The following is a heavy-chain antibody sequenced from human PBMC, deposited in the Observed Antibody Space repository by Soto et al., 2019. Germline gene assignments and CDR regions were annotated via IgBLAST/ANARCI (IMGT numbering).Heavy chain of an antibody. J-gene: IGHJ6*02. Sequence: LRLSCAVSGFTFSTYWMSWVRQAPGKGLEWVANIKQDGSEKYYVDSVKGRFTISRDNAKNSLYLLMNSLGAEDTAVYYCARGMVYDTADIIRYYYYGMDVWGQGTTVTVSS. CDR1: GFTFSTYW. CDR2: IKQDGSEK. CDR3: ARGMVYDTADIIRYYYYGMDV. D-gene: IGHD2-8*01. V-gene: IGHV3-7*01.